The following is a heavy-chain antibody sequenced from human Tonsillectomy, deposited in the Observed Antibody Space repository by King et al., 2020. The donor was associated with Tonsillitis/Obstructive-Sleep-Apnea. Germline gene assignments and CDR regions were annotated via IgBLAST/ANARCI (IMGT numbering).Heavy chain of an antibody. Sequence: TLKESGPALVKPTQTLTLTCTFSGVSLSTSGMCVSWIRQPPGKALEWLARIDWGDYKYYSTSLKTRLTISKDTSKNQVVLTITNMDPVDTATYYCARMAITTRYSGSYHAVHYFDYWGQGTLVTVSS. CDR2: IDWGDYK. D-gene: IGHD1-26*01. CDR3: ARMAITTRYSGSYHAVHYFDY. V-gene: IGHV2-70*11. J-gene: IGHJ4*02. CDR1: GVSLSTSGMC.